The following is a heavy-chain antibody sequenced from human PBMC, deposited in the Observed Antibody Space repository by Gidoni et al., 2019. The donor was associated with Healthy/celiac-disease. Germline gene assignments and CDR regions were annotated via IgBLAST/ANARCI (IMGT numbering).Heavy chain of an antibody. D-gene: IGHD6-13*01. CDR3: ARDKAGTDAFDI. J-gene: IGHJ3*02. Sequence: QVQLVESGGGVVQPGRSLKHPCAASGFPFSSHGMPWVRQAPGKGLEGVAVIWYDGSNKYYADSVKGRFTISRDNSKNTLYLQMNSLRAEDTAVYYCARDKAGTDAFDIWGQGTMVTVSS. CDR2: IWYDGSNK. V-gene: IGHV3-33*01. CDR1: GFPFSSHG.